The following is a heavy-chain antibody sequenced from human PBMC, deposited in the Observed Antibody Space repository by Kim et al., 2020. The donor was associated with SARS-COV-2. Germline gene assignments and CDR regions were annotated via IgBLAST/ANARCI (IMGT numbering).Heavy chain of an antibody. J-gene: IGHJ6*04. CDR2: ISGSGGST. CDR3: ANSGGITIFGVVMTPDV. Sequence: GGSLRLSCAASGFTFSSYAMSWVRQAPGKGLEWVSAISGSGGSTYYADSVKGRFTISRDNSKNTLYLQMNSLRTEDTAVYYCANSGGITIFGVVMTPDVWGKGTTVTVSS. D-gene: IGHD3-3*01. V-gene: IGHV3-23*01. CDR1: GFTFSSYA.